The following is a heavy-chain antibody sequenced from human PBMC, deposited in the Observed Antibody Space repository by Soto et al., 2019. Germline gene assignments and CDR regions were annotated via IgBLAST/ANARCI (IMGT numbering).Heavy chain of an antibody. CDR3: ASSRRASFSALAI. CDR1: EGSSVDRGCC. V-gene: IGHV4-31*02. Sequence: LSHRWSVAEGSSVDRGCCRISKRQHPGKGLEWIGYIYYSGSTYYNPSLKSRVTISVDTSKNQFSLKLSSVTAADTVVYYGASSRRASFSALAIWGQGTMVPVSS. CDR2: IYYSGST. D-gene: IGHD6-6*01. J-gene: IGHJ3*02.